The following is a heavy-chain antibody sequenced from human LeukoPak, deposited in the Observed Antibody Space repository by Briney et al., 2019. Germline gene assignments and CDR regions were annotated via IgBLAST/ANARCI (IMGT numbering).Heavy chain of an antibody. CDR2: VYYSGST. J-gene: IGHJ5*02. V-gene: IGHV4-39*01. CDR3: AIASFNVVFGNWFDP. CDR1: SGSIGSSSNY. Sequence: SETLSLTCTVSSGSIGSSSNYWGWIRQAPGKGLEWIGNVYYSGSTFYNPSLKSRVTISVDTSKNQFSLKLRSVTAADTAIYYCAIASFNVVFGNWFDPWGQGTLVTVSS. D-gene: IGHD2-8*01.